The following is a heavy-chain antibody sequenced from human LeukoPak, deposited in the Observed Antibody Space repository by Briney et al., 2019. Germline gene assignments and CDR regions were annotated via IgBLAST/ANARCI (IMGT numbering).Heavy chain of an antibody. CDR2: VNPDGSQS. V-gene: IGHV3-7*04. D-gene: IGHD5-24*01. J-gene: IGHJ4*02. CDR3: AKDRGWLQYDY. CDR1: GFTFSDFW. Sequence: TGGSLRLSCAASGFTFSDFWMSWVRQAPGEGLEWVATVNPDGSQSYYVDSVKGRFTISKDNVKNSLFLQMNSLRGDDTAVYYCAKDRGWLQYDYWGQGTLVSVSS.